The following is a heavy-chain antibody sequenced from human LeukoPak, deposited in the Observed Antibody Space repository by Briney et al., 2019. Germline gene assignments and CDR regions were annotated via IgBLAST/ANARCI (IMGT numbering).Heavy chain of an antibody. D-gene: IGHD2-8*02. CDR3: ARAAVVTGSTETFDP. CDR2: INPNSGGT. CDR1: GYTFTDYY. J-gene: IGHJ5*02. Sequence: ASVKVSCKASGYTFTDYYMHLVRQAPGQGLEWMGWINPNSGGTNYAQKFQGRVTMSRDTSTSAAYMELSRLRSDDTAVYYCARAAVVTGSTETFDPWGQGTLVTVSS. V-gene: IGHV1-2*02.